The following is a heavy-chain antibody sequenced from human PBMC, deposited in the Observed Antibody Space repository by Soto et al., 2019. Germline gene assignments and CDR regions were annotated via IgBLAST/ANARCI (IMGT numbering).Heavy chain of an antibody. V-gene: IGHV3-33*01. Sequence: PGGSLRLSCAASGFTFSSYGMHWVRQAPGKGLEWVAVIWYDGSNKYYADSVKGRFTISRDNSKNTLYLQMNSLRAEDTAVYYCARPPLTGYYNGFYFDYWGQGTLVTVSS. CDR3: ARPPLTGYYNGFYFDY. CDR1: GFTFSSYG. J-gene: IGHJ4*02. CDR2: IWYDGSNK. D-gene: IGHD3-9*01.